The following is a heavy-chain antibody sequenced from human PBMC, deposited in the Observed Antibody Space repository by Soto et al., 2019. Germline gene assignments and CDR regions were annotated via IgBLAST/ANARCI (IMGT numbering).Heavy chain of an antibody. D-gene: IGHD3-10*01. CDR2: ISGGGYST. CDR3: AKDMVSSTASDAFDI. CDR1: GLTFSSYA. Sequence: EVQLLESGGGLVQPGGSLRLSCSASGLTFSSYAMTWVRQAPGKGLEWVSGISGGGYSTDYADSVKGRFTISRDNSKNTLYLQMISLRVEDTAVYYCAKDMVSSTASDAFDIWGQGTMVTVSS. J-gene: IGHJ3*02. V-gene: IGHV3-23*01.